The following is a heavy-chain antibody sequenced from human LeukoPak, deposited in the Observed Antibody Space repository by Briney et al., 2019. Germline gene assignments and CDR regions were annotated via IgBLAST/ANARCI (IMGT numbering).Heavy chain of an antibody. CDR1: GGSISSYH. Sequence: PSETLSLTCTVSGGSISSYHWNWMRQPAGKGLEWIGRFYPSGSTTYNPSLKSRVTMSVDTSKNQFSLRVTSVTAADTAVYYCARDASETWGFDPWGQGSLVTVSS. V-gene: IGHV4-4*07. J-gene: IGHJ5*02. CDR2: FYPSGST. CDR3: ARDASETWGFDP.